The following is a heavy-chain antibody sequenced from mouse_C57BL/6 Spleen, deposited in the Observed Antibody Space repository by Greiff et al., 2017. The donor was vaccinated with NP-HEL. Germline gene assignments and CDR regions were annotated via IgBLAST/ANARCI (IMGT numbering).Heavy chain of an antibody. J-gene: IGHJ4*01. V-gene: IGHV1-4*01. CDR1: GYTFTSYT. CDR3: ARSITTVVATDYAMDY. D-gene: IGHD1-1*01. CDR2: INPSSGYT. Sequence: VQLVESGAELARPGASVKMSCKASGYTFTSYTMHWVKQRPGQGLEWIGYINPSSGYTTYNKKFKDKATLTADKSSSTAYMQLSSLTSEDSAVYYCARSITTVVATDYAMDYWGQGTSVTVSS.